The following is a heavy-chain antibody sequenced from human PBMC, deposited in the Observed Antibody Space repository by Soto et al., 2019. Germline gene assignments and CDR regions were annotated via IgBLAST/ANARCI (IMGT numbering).Heavy chain of an antibody. Sequence: QVQLVQSGAEVKKPGASVKVSCKTSGYTFTDYAMHWVRQAPGQRLEWMGWINAGNGHTNYSQKFKVRVTITRDTSASTAYIELSSLRSEDTAVYYCARELNLYYFDYWGQGTLVTVSS. J-gene: IGHJ4*02. CDR1: GYTFTDYA. CDR2: INAGNGHT. D-gene: IGHD1-20*01. CDR3: ARELNLYYFDY. V-gene: IGHV1-3*01.